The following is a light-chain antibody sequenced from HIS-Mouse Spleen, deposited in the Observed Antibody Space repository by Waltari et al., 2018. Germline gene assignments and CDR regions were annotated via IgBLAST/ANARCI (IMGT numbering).Light chain of an antibody. CDR2: EGS. Sequence: QSALTQPASVSGSPGQSIPIPCTGISSHVGSYNLFSWYQQHPGKAPKLMIYEGSKRPSGVSNRFSGSKSGNTASLTISGLQAEDEADYYCCSYAGSSTWVFGGGTKLTVL. CDR1: SSHVGSYNL. V-gene: IGLV2-23*01. CDR3: CSYAGSSTWV. J-gene: IGLJ3*02.